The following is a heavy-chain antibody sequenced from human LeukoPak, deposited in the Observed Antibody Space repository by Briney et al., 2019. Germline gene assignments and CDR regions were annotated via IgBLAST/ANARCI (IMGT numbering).Heavy chain of an antibody. CDR3: ARDTVGVTDY. CDR2: IRPDGSEK. Sequence: GGSLRLSCAASGFTFSSSWMSWVRQAPGKGLEWVTNIRPDGSEKYYVDSVKGRFTISRDNAKNSLYLQMNSLRAEDTALYYCARDTVGVTDYWGQGTLVTVSS. V-gene: IGHV3-7*01. CDR1: GFTFSSSW. D-gene: IGHD1-26*01. J-gene: IGHJ4*02.